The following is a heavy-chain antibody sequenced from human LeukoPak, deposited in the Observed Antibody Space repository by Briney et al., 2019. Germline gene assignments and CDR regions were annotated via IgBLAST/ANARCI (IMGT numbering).Heavy chain of an antibody. V-gene: IGHV4-39*01. J-gene: IGHJ4*02. CDR2: IYYSGST. Sequence: PSQTLSLTCTVSGGSISSSSYYWGWIRQPPGKGLEWIGTIYYSGSTYYNPSLKSQITISVDTSKNQFSLKLSSATATDTAVYYCARHSNWNYPGGVDYWGQGTLVTVSS. CDR1: GGSISSSSYY. CDR3: ARHSNWNYPGGVDY. D-gene: IGHD1-7*01.